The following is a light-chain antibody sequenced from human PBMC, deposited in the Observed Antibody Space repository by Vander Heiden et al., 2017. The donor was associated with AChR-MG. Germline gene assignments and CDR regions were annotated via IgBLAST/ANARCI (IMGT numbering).Light chain of an antibody. CDR3: QQYYGTPWT. CDR2: WAS. J-gene: IGKJ1*01. V-gene: IGKV4-1*01. CDR1: QSVLYSPNNKNY. Sequence: QSVLYSPNNKNYLAWYQQKPGQPPNLLIYWASTRESGVPDRFSGSGSGTDFTLTISSLQAEDVAVYYCQQYYGTPWTFGQGTKVEVK.